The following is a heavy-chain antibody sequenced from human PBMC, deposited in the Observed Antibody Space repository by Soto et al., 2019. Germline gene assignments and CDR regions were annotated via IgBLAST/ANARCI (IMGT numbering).Heavy chain of an antibody. CDR1: GFSFSSFG. CDR2: NSYDGSNK. D-gene: IGHD3-16*02. CDR3: AKALGELSPESYDY. J-gene: IGHJ4*02. Sequence: QVQLVESGGGVVQPGRSLRLSCAASGFSFSSFGMHWVRQAPSKGLEWVAFNSYDGSNKYYADSVKGRFTISRDSSEKTLYLQMNSLRPEDTAVYYCAKALGELSPESYDYWGQGTLVTVSS. V-gene: IGHV3-30*18.